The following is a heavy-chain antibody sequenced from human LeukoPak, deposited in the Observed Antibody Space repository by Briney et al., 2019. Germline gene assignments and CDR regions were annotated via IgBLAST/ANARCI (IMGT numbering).Heavy chain of an antibody. CDR3: ARTTRLGYSSGWLNWFDP. D-gene: IGHD6-19*01. CDR2: ISSSSSYI. Sequence: GGSLRLSCAASGFTFGSHTMNWVRQAPGKGLEWVSCISSSSSYIYYADSVKGRFTISRDNAKSSLYLQMNSLRAEDTAVYYCARTTRLGYSSGWLNWFDPWGQGTLVTVSS. V-gene: IGHV3-21*04. CDR1: GFTFGSHT. J-gene: IGHJ5*02.